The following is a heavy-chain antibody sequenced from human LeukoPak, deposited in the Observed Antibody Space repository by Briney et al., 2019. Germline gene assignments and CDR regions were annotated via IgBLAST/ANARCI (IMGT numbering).Heavy chain of an antibody. Sequence: PSETLSLTCTVSGGSISSSSYYWGWIRQPPGKGLEWIGSIYYSGSTYYNPSLKSRVTISVDTSKNQFSLKLSSVTAADTAVYYCARGRKYWRLHGDFDYWGQGTLVTVSS. CDR3: ARGRKYWRLHGDFDY. V-gene: IGHV4-39*07. CDR2: IYYSGST. J-gene: IGHJ4*02. CDR1: GGSISSSSYY. D-gene: IGHD6-25*01.